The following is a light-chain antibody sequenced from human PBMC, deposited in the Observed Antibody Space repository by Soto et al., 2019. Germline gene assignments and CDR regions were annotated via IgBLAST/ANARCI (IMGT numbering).Light chain of an antibody. CDR3: SSYTISSTHV. CDR2: DVS. CDR1: SSDVGAYTF. J-gene: IGLJ1*01. Sequence: QSVLTQPASVSGSPGQSITISCTGTSSDVGAYTFVSWYQQHPDKVPKLMIFDVSRRPSGVSDRFSGSKSGNTASLTISWLQPEDDADYYCSSYTISSTHVFGSGTKLTVL. V-gene: IGLV2-14*03.